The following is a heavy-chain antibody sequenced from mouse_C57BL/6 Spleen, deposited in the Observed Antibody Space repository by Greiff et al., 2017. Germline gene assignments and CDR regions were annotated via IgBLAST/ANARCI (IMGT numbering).Heavy chain of an antibody. CDR1: GYAFSSSW. D-gene: IGHD2-10*02. CDR2: IYPGDGDT. V-gene: IGHV1-82*01. Sequence: QVQLQQSGPELVKPGASVKISCKASGYAFSSSWMNWVKQRPGKGLEWIGRIYPGDGDTNYNGKFKGKATLTADKSSSTAYMQLSSLTSEDSAVYFCAREYGNTCFDYWGQGTTLTVSS. J-gene: IGHJ2*01. CDR3: AREYGNTCFDY.